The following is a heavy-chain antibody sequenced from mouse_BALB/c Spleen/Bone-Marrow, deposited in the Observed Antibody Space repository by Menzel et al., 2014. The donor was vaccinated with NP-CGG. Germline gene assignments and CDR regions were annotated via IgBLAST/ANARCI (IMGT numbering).Heavy chain of an antibody. CDR2: IDPSDNET. CDR1: GHTFTTHW. Sequence: QVQLQHSGAELVRPGASVKLSCKASGHTFTTHWVNWIKQRPGQGLEWIGRIDPSDNETHYNQKFKDKAMLTVDKSSNTAYMQLSSLTSEDSAVYYCARGGSSPAWFAYWGQGTLVTVSA. D-gene: IGHD1-1*01. J-gene: IGHJ3*01. CDR3: ARGGSSPAWFAY. V-gene: IGHV1-61*01.